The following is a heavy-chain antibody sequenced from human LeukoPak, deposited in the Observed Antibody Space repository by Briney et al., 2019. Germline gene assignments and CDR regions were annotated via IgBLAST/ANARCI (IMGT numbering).Heavy chain of an antibody. D-gene: IGHD6-19*01. J-gene: IGHJ5*02. CDR2: IYYSGST. V-gene: IGHV4-59*01. CDR1: GGSISSYY. CDR3: ARGYSSGWDWFDP. Sequence: SETLSLTCTVSGGSISSYYWSWIRQPPGKGLEWIGYIYYSGSTNYNPSLKSRVTISVDPSKNQFSLKLSSVTAADTAVYYCARGYSSGWDWFDPWGQGTLVTVSS.